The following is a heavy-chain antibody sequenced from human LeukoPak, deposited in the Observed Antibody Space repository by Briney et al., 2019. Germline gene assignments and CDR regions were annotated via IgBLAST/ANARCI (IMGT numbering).Heavy chain of an antibody. Sequence: SVKVSCKASGGTFSSYAISWVRQAPGQGLEWMGGIIPIFGTANYAQKFQGRVTITADESTSTAYMELSSLRSEDTAVYYCAGQYYDILTGYQRYYFDYWGQGTLVTVSS. V-gene: IGHV1-69*13. CDR1: GGTFSSYA. J-gene: IGHJ4*02. CDR2: IIPIFGTA. CDR3: AGQYYDILTGYQRYYFDY. D-gene: IGHD3-9*01.